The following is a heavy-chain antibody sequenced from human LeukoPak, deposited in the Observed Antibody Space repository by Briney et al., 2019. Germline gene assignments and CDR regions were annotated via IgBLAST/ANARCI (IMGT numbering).Heavy chain of an antibody. J-gene: IGHJ5*02. CDR2: MNPNSGNT. D-gene: IGHD3-22*01. V-gene: IGHV1-8*02. CDR1: GYTFTGYY. Sequence: ASVKVSCKASGYTFTGYYMHWVRQATGQGLEWMGWMNPNSGNTGCAQKFQGRVTMTRNTSISTAYMELSSLRSEDTAVYYCARGVYYDSSGYYYLNWFDPWGQGTLVTVSS. CDR3: ARGVYYDSSGYYYLNWFDP.